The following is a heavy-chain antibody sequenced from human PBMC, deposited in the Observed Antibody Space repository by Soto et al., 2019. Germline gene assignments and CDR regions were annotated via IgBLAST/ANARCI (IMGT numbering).Heavy chain of an antibody. CDR3: ARDLTTEGWYYDGMDV. CDR1: GFTFSDYY. D-gene: IGHD6-19*01. V-gene: IGHV3-11*01. J-gene: IGHJ6*02. Sequence: QVQLVESGGGLVKPGGSLRLSCAASGFTFSDYYMSWIRQAPGKGLEWVSYISSSGSTIYYADSVKGRFTISRDNAKKSLYLQMNSLRAEDTAVYYCARDLTTEGWYYDGMDVWGQWTTVTVSS. CDR2: ISSSGSTI.